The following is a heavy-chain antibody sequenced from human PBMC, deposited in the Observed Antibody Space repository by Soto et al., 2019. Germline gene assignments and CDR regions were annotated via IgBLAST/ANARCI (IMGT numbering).Heavy chain of an antibody. D-gene: IGHD2-15*01. CDR2: IYYSGST. CDR3: AREGSGYCSGGSCYNDAFDI. J-gene: IGHJ3*02. Sequence: SETLSLTCTVSGGSISSCYWSWIRQPPGKGLEWIGYIYYSGSTNYNPSLKSRVTISVDTSKNQFSLKLSSVTAADTAVYYCAREGSGYCSGGSCYNDAFDIWGQGTMVTVS. V-gene: IGHV4-59*12. CDR1: GGSISSCY.